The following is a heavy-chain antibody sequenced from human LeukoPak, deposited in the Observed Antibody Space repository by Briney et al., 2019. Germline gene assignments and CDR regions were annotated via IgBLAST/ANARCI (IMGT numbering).Heavy chain of an antibody. V-gene: IGHV3-15*07. Sequence: GGSLRLSCAASGFTFSNAWMNWVRQAPGKGLEWVDRIKSKTDGGTTDYAAPVKGRFTISRDDSKNTLYLQMNSLKIEDTAVYYCTTGPILGPWLVRGAFDIWGQGTMVTVSS. J-gene: IGHJ3*02. CDR1: GFTFSNAW. CDR2: IKSKTDGGTT. CDR3: TTGPILGPWLVRGAFDI. D-gene: IGHD6-19*01.